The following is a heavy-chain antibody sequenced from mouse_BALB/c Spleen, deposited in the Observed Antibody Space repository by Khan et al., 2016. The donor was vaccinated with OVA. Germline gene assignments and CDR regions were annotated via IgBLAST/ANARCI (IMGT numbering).Heavy chain of an antibody. CDR3: ADSLLLYAMDY. D-gene: IGHD1-2*01. CDR2: IDPANGNT. Sequence: IQLVQSGAEFVKPGASVRLSCTVSGFNIKNTYIHWVKQRPEQGLEWIGRIDPANGNTKYDPKFQGKATITADTSSNTAYLQLSSLTSEDTAVYYWADSLLLYAMDYWGQGTSVTVSS. V-gene: IGHV14-3*02. J-gene: IGHJ4*01. CDR1: GFNIKNTY.